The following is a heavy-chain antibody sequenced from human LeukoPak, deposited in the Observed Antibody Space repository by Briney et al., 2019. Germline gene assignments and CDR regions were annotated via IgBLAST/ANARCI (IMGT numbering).Heavy chain of an antibody. CDR2: INHSGST. Sequence: SETLSLTCAVYGGSFSGYYWSWIRQPPGKGLEWIGEINHSGSTNYNPSLKSRVTISVDTSKNQFSLKLSSVTAADTAVYYRARRGVFAFFYYYGMDVWGQGTTVTVSS. D-gene: IGHD3-10*01. J-gene: IGHJ6*02. CDR3: ARRGVFAFFYYYGMDV. V-gene: IGHV4-34*01. CDR1: GGSFSGYY.